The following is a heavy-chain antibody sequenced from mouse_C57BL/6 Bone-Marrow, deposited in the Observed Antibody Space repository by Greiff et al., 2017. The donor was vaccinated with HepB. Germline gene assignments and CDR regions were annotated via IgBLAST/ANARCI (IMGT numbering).Heavy chain of an antibody. V-gene: IGHV5-17*01. D-gene: IGHD2-4*01. CDR3: ARGPLYYDYDRGFDY. CDR2: ISSGSSTI. CDR1: GFTFSDYG. J-gene: IGHJ2*01. Sequence: EVKVVESGGGLVKPGGSLKLSCAASGFTFSDYGMHWVRQAPEKGLEWVAYISSGSSTIYYADTVKGRFTISRDNAKNTLFLQMTSLRSEDTAMYYCARGPLYYDYDRGFDYWGQGTTLTVSS.